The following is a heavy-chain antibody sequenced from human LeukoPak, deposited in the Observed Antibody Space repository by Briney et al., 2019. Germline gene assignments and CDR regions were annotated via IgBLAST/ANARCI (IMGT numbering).Heavy chain of an antibody. CDR1: GFTFSIYA. CDR2: ISYDGRDK. Sequence: PGGSLRLSCAASGFTFSIYAMHWVRQAPGKGLEWVAVISYDGRDKYYADSVKGRFTISRDNSKNTLYLQMTSLKIEDTAVYFCARGGYYNILTGFRARILGFDYWGQGTLVTVSS. V-gene: IGHV3-30*04. CDR3: ARGGYYNILTGFRARILGFDY. D-gene: IGHD3-9*01. J-gene: IGHJ4*02.